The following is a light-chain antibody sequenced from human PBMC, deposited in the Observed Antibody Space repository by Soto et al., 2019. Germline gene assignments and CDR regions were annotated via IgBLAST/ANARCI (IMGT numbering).Light chain of an antibody. Sequence: QSSLTQPASVSGSPGQSITISCTGTTSDVGGYNYVSWYQQHPGRAPKLMIYEVSNRPSGVSNRFSGSKSGNTASLTISGPQAEDEADYYCSLYTSSTTYVFGTGTKVTVL. CDR2: EVS. J-gene: IGLJ1*01. V-gene: IGLV2-14*01. CDR1: TSDVGGYNY. CDR3: SLYTSSTTYV.